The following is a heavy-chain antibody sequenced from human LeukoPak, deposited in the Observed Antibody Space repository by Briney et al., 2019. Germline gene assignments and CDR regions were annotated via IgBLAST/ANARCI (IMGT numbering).Heavy chain of an antibody. CDR1: GGSFSGYY. CDR3: ARGRISSTEFDY. D-gene: IGHD2-2*01. CDR2: INRSGST. J-gene: IGHJ4*02. Sequence: SETLSLTCAVYGGSFSGYYWSWIRQPPGKGLEWIGEINRSGSTTYNPSLKSRVTISVDTSKNQFSLKLSSVTAADTAVYYCARGRISSTEFDYWGQGTLVTVSS. V-gene: IGHV4-34*01.